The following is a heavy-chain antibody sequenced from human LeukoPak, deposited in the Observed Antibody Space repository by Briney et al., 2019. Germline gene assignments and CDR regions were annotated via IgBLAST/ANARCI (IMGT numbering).Heavy chain of an antibody. J-gene: IGHJ4*02. CDR2: ISSSSSYI. D-gene: IGHD3-3*01. CDR1: GFTFSSYS. V-gene: IGHV3-21*01. Sequence: GGSLRLSCAASGFTFSSYSMNWVRQAPGKGLEWVSSISSSSSYIYYADSVKGRFTISRDNAKNSLYLHMNSLRAEDTAVYYCARGGIRFLEWLLSLCWGQGTLVTVSS. CDR3: ARGGIRFLEWLLSLC.